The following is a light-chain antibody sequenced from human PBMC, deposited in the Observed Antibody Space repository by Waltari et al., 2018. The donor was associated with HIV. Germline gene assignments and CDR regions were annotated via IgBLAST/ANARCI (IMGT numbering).Light chain of an antibody. Sequence: QSVLTQTPSASGTPGQRVPISCSGSTSHIGNNYFYWFQQFPGTPPKVLIYKNDQRPSGVSDRFSASKSGTSASLAISGLRTEDESDFYCAAWDDIRSGWIFGGGTKLTVL. CDR3: AAWDDIRSGWI. J-gene: IGLJ2*01. V-gene: IGLV1-47*01. CDR2: KND. CDR1: TSHIGNNY.